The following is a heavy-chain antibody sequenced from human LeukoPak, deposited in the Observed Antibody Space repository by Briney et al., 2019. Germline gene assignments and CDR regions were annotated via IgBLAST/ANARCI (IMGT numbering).Heavy chain of an antibody. Sequence: SETLSLTCTVSAGFVSRSLNYWGRIRQPPGKGLEWIGSMYFSGSTHYNPSLKSRVTISVDTSKNQFSLKLTSVTAADTAVYYSANAASYSVDYWGQGTLVTVSS. V-gene: IGHV4-39*01. D-gene: IGHD1-26*01. CDR3: ANAASYSVDY. J-gene: IGHJ4*02. CDR1: AGFVSRSLNY. CDR2: MYFSGST.